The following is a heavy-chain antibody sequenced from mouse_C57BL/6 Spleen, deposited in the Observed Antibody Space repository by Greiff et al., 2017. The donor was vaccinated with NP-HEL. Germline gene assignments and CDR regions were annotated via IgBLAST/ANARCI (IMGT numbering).Heavy chain of an antibody. J-gene: IGHJ1*03. CDR1: GFTFSSYG. CDR2: ISSGGSYT. V-gene: IGHV5-6*01. CDR3: ARHPTTVVNWYFDV. Sequence: EVKVVESGGDLVKPGGSLKLSCAASGFTFSSYGMSWVRQTPDKRLEWVATISSGGSYTYYPDSVKGRFTISRDNAKNTLYLQMSSLKSEDTAMYYCARHPTTVVNWYFDVWGTGTTVTVSS. D-gene: IGHD1-1*01.